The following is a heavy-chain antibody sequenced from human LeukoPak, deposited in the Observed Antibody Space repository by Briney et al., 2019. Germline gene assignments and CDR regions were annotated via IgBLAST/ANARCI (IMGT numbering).Heavy chain of an antibody. CDR2: IIPIFGTA. CDR1: GGTFSSYA. Sequence: ASVKVSCKASGGTFSSYAISWVRQAPGQGLEWMGGIIPIFGTANYAQKFQGRVTITADKSTSTAYMELSSLRSEDTAVYYCARNQYCSSTNCYGGRGALGFWGQGTLLTVSS. V-gene: IGHV1-69*06. CDR3: ARNQYCSSTNCYGGRGALGF. J-gene: IGHJ4*02. D-gene: IGHD2-2*01.